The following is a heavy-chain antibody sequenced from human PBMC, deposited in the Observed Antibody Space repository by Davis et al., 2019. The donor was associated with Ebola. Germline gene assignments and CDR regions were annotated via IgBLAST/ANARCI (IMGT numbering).Heavy chain of an antibody. CDR2: ISAYNGNT. CDR1: GYTFTSYA. Sequence: ASVKVSCKASGYTFTSYAIHWVRQAPGQRLEWMGWISAYNGNTNYAQKLQGRVTMTTDTSTSTAYMELRSLRSDDTAVYYCARDNGGSSPHYYYYYYGMDVWGQGTTVTVPS. J-gene: IGHJ6*02. CDR3: ARDNGGSSPHYYYYYYGMDV. V-gene: IGHV1-18*01. D-gene: IGHD6-6*01.